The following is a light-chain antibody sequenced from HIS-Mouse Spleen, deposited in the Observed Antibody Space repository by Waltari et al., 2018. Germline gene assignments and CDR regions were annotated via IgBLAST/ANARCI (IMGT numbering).Light chain of an antibody. CDR2: RNN. V-gene: IGLV1-47*01. CDR1: SSNIGSNY. Sequence: QSVLTQPPSASGTPGQRVTIPCSGSSSNIGSNYVYWYQQPPGTAPQPLIYRNNQRPSGVPDRFSGSKSGTSASLAISGLRSEDEADYYCAAWDDSLSGPVFGGGTKLTVL. J-gene: IGLJ3*02. CDR3: AAWDDSLSGPV.